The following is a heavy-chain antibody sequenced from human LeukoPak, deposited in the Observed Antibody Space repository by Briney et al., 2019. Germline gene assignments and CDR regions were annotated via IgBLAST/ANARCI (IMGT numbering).Heavy chain of an antibody. J-gene: IGHJ6*04. CDR2: LWYDGSNK. CDR3: ARDGTYCSGGSCDYYGMDV. D-gene: IGHD2-15*01. Sequence: PGGSLRLSCAASGFTFSSYGMHWVRQAPGKGLEWVAVLWYDGSNKYYVDSVKGRFTISRDNSKNTLYLQMNSLRAEDTAVYYCARDGTYCSGGSCDYYGMDVWGKGTSVTVSS. CDR1: GFTFSSYG. V-gene: IGHV3-33*01.